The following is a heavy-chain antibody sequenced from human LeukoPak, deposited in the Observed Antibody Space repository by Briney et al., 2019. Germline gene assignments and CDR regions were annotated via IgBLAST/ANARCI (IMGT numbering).Heavy chain of an antibody. J-gene: IGHJ5*02. V-gene: IGHV4-39*01. CDR1: GDSTSSIAYY. CDR3: ARHAPSIAAAGTPDWFDP. D-gene: IGHD6-13*01. Sequence: SETLSLTCTVSGDSTSSIAYYWGWIRQPPGKGLEWIGSVYYTGSTYYNPSLKSRVTISVDTSNNQFSLKLTSLSAADTAVYYCARHAPSIAAAGTPDWFDPWGQGTLVTVSS. CDR2: VYYTGST.